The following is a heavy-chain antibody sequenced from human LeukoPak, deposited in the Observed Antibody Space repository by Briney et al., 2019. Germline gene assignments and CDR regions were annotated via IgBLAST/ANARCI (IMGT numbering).Heavy chain of an antibody. CDR2: IRYDGSNK. CDR1: GFTFSSYG. D-gene: IGHD2-15*01. CDR3: AKVVRGYCSGGSCPEPYYYYYYMDV. J-gene: IGHJ6*03. Sequence: PGGSLRLSCAASGFTFSSYGMHWVRQAPGKGLECVAFIRYDGSNKYYADSVKGRFTISRDNSKDTLYLQMNSLRAEDTAVYYCAKVVRGYCSGGSCPEPYYYYYYMDVWGKGTTVTVSS. V-gene: IGHV3-30*02.